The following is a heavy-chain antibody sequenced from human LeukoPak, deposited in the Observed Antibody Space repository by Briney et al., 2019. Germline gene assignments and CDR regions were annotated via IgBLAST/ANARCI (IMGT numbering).Heavy chain of an antibody. J-gene: IGHJ5*02. CDR1: GFTFSSYG. CDR2: IRYDGSNK. CDR3: AKECGSTSCYAGGEFDLWFGP. Sequence: GGSLRLSCAASGFTFSSYGMHWVRQAPGKGLEWVAFIRYDGSNKYYADSVKGRFTISRDNSKNTLYLQMNSLRAEDTAVYYCAKECGSTSCYAGGEFDLWFGPWGQGTLVTVSS. V-gene: IGHV3-30*02. D-gene: IGHD2-2*01.